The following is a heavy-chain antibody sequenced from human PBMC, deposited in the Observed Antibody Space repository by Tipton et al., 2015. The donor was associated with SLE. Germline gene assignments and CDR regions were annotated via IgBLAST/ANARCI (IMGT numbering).Heavy chain of an antibody. J-gene: IGHJ5*02. CDR2: VRYDGSSN. D-gene: IGHD2-15*01. Sequence: SGFTFSSYGMHWVRQAPGKGLEWVAFVRYDGSSNDYADSVKGRFTISRDNSKSTMYLQMNSLNAEDTAVYYCAKDIWVGAWGQGTLVTVSS. V-gene: IGHV3-30*02. CDR1: GFTFSSYG. CDR3: AKDIWVGA.